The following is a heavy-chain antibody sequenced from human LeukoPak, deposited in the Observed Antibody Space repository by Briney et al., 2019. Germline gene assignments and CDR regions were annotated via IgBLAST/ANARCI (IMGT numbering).Heavy chain of an antibody. CDR1: GGSISSYY. CDR3: ARGIPSSWHINYFDY. J-gene: IGHJ4*02. D-gene: IGHD6-13*01. Sequence: SETLSLTCTVSGGSISSYYWSWIRQPAGKGLEWIGRIYTSGSTNYNPSLKSRVTMSVDTSKNQFSLKLSSVTAADTAVYYCARGIPSSWHINYFDYWSQGTLVTVSS. CDR2: IYTSGST. V-gene: IGHV4-4*07.